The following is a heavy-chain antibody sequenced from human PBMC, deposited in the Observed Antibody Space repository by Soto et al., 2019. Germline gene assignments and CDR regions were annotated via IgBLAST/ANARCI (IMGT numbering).Heavy chain of an antibody. CDR2: IYYSGST. J-gene: IGHJ6*02. CDR3: ARTPPDIVVVPAAIQGYGMDV. Sequence: SETLSLTCTVSGGSISSGDYYWSWIRQPPGKGLEWIGYIYYSGSTYYNPSLKSRVTISVDTSKNQFSLKLSSVTAADTAVYYCARTPPDIVVVPAAIQGYGMDVWGQRTTVTVSS. D-gene: IGHD2-2*02. CDR1: GGSISSGDYY. V-gene: IGHV4-30-4*01.